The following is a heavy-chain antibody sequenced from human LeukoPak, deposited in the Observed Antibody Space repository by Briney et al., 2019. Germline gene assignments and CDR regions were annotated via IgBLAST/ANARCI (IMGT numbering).Heavy chain of an antibody. CDR2: ISYDGSNK. CDR1: GFIFSNYA. J-gene: IGHJ4*02. Sequence: GGSLRLSCAASGFIFSNYAMHWVRQAPGKGLEWVAVISYDGSNKYYAESVKGRFTISRDNSKNTLYLQMNSLRAEDTAVYYCARSYYDISTGYGEVDYWGQGTLVTVSS. D-gene: IGHD3-9*01. CDR3: ARSYYDISTGYGEVDY. V-gene: IGHV3-30*04.